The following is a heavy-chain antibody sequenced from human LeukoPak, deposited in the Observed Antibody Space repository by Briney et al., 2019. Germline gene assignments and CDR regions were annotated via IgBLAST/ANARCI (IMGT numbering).Heavy chain of an antibody. CDR3: AREEQELVRDYYYYMDV. D-gene: IGHD6-13*01. CDR2: ISYDGSHT. V-gene: IGHV3-30*11. J-gene: IGHJ6*03. Sequence: GRSLILSCAASGFIFSNFAMHWVRQAPGKGLEWVALISYDGSHTYYADSMKGRFTISRDHSRNVLYLQMTSLSGDDSAVYYCAREEQELVRDYYYYMDVWGKGTTVTVSS. CDR1: GFIFSNFA.